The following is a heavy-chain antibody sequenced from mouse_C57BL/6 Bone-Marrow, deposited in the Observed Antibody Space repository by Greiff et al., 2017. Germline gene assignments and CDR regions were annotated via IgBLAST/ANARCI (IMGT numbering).Heavy chain of an antibody. CDR3: ARHDDGYYVYCYFDV. D-gene: IGHD2-3*01. CDR1: GFTFSSYG. V-gene: IGHV5-6*01. Sequence: EVQGVESGGDLVKPGGSLKLSCAASGFTFSSYGMSWVRQTPDKRLEWVATISSGGSYTYYPDSVKGRFTIPRANAKTTLYLQMSSLKSEDTAMYYCARHDDGYYVYCYFDVWGTGTTVTVSS. J-gene: IGHJ1*03. CDR2: ISSGGSYT.